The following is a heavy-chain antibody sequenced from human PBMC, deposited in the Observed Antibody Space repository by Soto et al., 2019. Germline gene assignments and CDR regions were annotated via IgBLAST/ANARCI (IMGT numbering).Heavy chain of an antibody. CDR1: GFTFSDYY. Sequence: GGSLRLSCAASGFTFSDYYMSWIRQAPGKGLEWVSYISSSGSTIYYADSVKGRFTISRDNAKNSLYLQMNSLRAEDTAVYYCATIGGGIVVVPAARRSMDVWGQGTTVTVSS. V-gene: IGHV3-11*01. CDR3: ATIGGGIVVVPAARRSMDV. CDR2: ISSSGSTI. J-gene: IGHJ6*02. D-gene: IGHD2-2*01.